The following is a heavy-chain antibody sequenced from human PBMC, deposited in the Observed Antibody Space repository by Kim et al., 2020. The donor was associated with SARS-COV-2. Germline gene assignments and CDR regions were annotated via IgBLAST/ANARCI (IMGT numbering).Heavy chain of an antibody. CDR2: INPNSGGT. D-gene: IGHD1-26*01. V-gene: IGHV1-2*02. Sequence: ASVKVSCKASGYTFTGYYMHWVRQAPGQGLEWMGWINPNSGGTNYAQKFQGRVTMTRDTSISTAYMELSRLRSDDTAVYYCARGRIVGATAPFDYWGQGTLVTVSS. CDR3: ARGRIVGATAPFDY. J-gene: IGHJ4*02. CDR1: GYTFTGYY.